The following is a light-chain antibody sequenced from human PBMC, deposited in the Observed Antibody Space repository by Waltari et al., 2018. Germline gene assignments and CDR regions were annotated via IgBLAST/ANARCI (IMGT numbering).Light chain of an antibody. V-gene: IGLV2-14*01. CDR3: NSHTSNGVVL. Sequence: QTALTQPASVSGSPGQSLTISCAGTSTDVGVLNSVSWYQKHPGQAPTVIIYDVTNRPSGVSDRFSASKSGNTASLTISGLQAEDEADYYCNSHTSNGVVLFGGGTKLTVL. CDR2: DVT. J-gene: IGLJ2*01. CDR1: STDVGVLNS.